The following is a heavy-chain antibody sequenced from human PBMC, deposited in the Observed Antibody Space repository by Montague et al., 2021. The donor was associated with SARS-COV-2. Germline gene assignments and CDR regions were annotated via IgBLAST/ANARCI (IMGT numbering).Heavy chain of an antibody. D-gene: IGHD3-10*01. Sequence: SLRLSCAASGFTFRTYEMNWVRQAPGKGLEWVSYISSSGSTIYYADSVKGRFTISRDNTKNSLYLQMNSLRAEDTAVYYCARDPLDYGLWSSGSYYNAYYYYYGMDVWGQGTTVTVSS. CDR2: ISSSGSTI. CDR1: GFTFRTYE. V-gene: IGHV3-48*03. CDR3: ARDPLDYGLWSSGSYYNAYYYYYGMDV. J-gene: IGHJ6*02.